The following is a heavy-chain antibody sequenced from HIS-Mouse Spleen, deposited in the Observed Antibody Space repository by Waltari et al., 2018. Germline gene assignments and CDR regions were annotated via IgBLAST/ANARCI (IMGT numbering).Heavy chain of an antibody. D-gene: IGHD3-3*01. J-gene: IGHJ5*02. Sequence: QVQLQESGPGLVKPSETLSLTCTVSGYSISSGYYWGWIRQPPGKGLEWIGSIYHSGSTYYNPSLKNRVTISVDTSKNQFSLKLSSVTAADTAVYYCARASTHYDFWSGYYGDWFDPWGQGTLVTVSS. CDR1: GYSISSGYY. CDR3: ARASTHYDFWSGYYGDWFDP. CDR2: IYHSGST. V-gene: IGHV4-38-2*02.